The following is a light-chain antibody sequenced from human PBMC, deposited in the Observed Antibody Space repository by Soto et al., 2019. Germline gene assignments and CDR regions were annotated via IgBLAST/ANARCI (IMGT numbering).Light chain of an antibody. Sequence: EIVMTQSPVTLSVSPGEKATLPCRASQSVSSDLARYQQKPGQAPRLLIYGASTRATGIPARFSGSGSGTELTLTISSLQSEDFAVYYCQQYNNWPLTFGGGTKVDIK. CDR1: QSVSSD. CDR2: GAS. J-gene: IGKJ4*01. V-gene: IGKV3-15*01. CDR3: QQYNNWPLT.